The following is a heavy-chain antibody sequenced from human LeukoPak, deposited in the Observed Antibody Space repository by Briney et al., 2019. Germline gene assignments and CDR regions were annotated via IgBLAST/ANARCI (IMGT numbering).Heavy chain of an antibody. CDR2: INHSGST. D-gene: IGHD3-10*01. CDR3: AKSNGYGLIDI. J-gene: IGHJ3*02. V-gene: IGHV4-34*01. CDR1: GGSFSGYY. Sequence: SETLSLTCAVYGGSFSGYYWSWIRQPPGKGLEWIGEINHSGSTNYNPSLKSRVTISVDTSRNQFSLRLNSVTAADTAVYYCAKSNGYGLIDIWGQGTMVTVSS.